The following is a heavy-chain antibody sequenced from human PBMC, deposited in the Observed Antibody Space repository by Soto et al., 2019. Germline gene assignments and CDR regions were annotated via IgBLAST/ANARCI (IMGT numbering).Heavy chain of an antibody. CDR1: GYTFTSYY. CDR3: AVPSQRRGGQNCYYYYGMDV. CDR2: INPSGGST. J-gene: IGHJ6*02. Sequence: ASVKVSCKASGYTFTSYYIHWVRQAPGQGLEWMGIINPSGGSTSYAQKFQGRVTMTRDTSTSTVYMELSSLRSEDTAVYYCAVPSQRRGGQNCYYYYGMDVWGQGTTVTASS. D-gene: IGHD1-1*01. V-gene: IGHV1-46*01.